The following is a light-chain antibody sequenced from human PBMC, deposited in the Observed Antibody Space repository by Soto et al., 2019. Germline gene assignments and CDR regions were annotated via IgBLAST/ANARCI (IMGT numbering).Light chain of an antibody. CDR3: QQRSNWPPRFT. J-gene: IGKJ3*01. V-gene: IGKV3-11*01. Sequence: EIVLTQSPATLSLSPGERATLSCRACQSVSSYLAWYQQKPGQAPRLLIYDASNRATGIPARFSGSGSGTDFTLTISSLEPEDFAVYYCQQRSNWPPRFTFGPGTKVDIK. CDR2: DAS. CDR1: QSVSSY.